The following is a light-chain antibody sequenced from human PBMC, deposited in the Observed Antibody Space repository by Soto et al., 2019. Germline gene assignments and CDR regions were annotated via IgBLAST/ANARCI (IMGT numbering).Light chain of an antibody. Sequence: QSVLTQPPSVSAAPGQKVTISCSGSSSNIGNNYVSWYQQFPGTAPKLLIYDNNNRPSEIPDRFSGSKSGTSATLGITGLQTGDEADYYCGAWDTSLSLVVFGEGSKLTVL. CDR2: DNN. CDR3: GAWDTSLSLVV. CDR1: SSNIGNNY. J-gene: IGLJ2*01. V-gene: IGLV1-51*01.